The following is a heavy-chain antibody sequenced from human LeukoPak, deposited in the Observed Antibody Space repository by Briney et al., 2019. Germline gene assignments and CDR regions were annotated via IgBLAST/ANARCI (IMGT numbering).Heavy chain of an antibody. V-gene: IGHV4-59*01. J-gene: IGHJ2*01. Sequence: GSLRLSCAASGFTFSSYAMSWIRQPPGKGLEWIGYIYYSGSTNYNPSLKSRVTISVDTSKNQFSLKLSSVTAADTAVYYCARDPTYQRYFDLWGRGTLVTVSS. CDR3: ARDPTYQRYFDL. CDR2: IYYSGST. CDR1: GFTFSSYA.